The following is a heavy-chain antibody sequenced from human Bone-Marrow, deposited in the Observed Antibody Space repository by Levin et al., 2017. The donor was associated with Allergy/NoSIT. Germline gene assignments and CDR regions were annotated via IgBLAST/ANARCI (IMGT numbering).Heavy chain of an antibody. J-gene: IGHJ4*02. D-gene: IGHD3-3*01. V-gene: IGHV3-23*01. CDR3: ASNPPDFWSGHAPRFFDY. CDR2: ISGSGGST. Sequence: GGSLRLSCAASGFTFSSYAMSWVRQAPGKGLEWVSAISGSGGSTYYADSVKGRFTISRDNSKNTLYLQMNSLRAEDTAVYYCASNPPDFWSGHAPRFFDYWGQGTLVTVSS. CDR1: GFTFSSYA.